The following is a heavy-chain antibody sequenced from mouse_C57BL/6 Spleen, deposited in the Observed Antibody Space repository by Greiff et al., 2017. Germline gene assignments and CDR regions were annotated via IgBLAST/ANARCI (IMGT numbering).Heavy chain of an antibody. D-gene: IGHD1-1*01. CDR2: SRNKANDYTT. J-gene: IGHJ1*03. V-gene: IGHV7-1*01. CDR3: AREALLQYGYFDV. CDR1: GFTFSDFY. Sequence: EVQLVESGGGLVQSGRSLRLSCATSGFTFSDFYMEWVRQAPGKGLEWIAASRNKANDYTTEYSASVKGRFIVSRDTSQSILYLQMKALRAEDTAIYYCAREALLQYGYFDVWGTGTTVTVSS.